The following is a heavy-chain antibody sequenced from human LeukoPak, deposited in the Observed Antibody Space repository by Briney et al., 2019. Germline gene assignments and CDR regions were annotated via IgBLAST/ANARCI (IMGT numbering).Heavy chain of an antibody. Sequence: GGSLRLSCAASGLSFSSHWMHWVRQAPGKGLEWVSYISSSSGTIYYADSVKGRFTISRDNAKNSLYLQMNSLRADDTAVYYCARDPSLQNYGMDVWGQGTTVTVSS. J-gene: IGHJ6*02. CDR3: ARDPSLQNYGMDV. V-gene: IGHV3-48*01. D-gene: IGHD4-11*01. CDR1: GLSFSSHW. CDR2: ISSSSGTI.